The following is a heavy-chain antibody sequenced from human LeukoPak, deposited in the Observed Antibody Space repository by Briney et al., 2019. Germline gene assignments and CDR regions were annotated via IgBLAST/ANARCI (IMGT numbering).Heavy chain of an antibody. D-gene: IGHD6-6*01. CDR2: IWYDGSNK. CDR3: ARWALAARFMDY. V-gene: IGHV3-33*01. J-gene: IGHJ4*02. Sequence: GRSLRLSCAASGFTFSSYGMHWVRQAPGKGLEWVAVIWYDGSNKYYADSVKGRFTISRDNSKNTLYLQMNSLRAEDTAVYYCARWALAARFMDYWGQGTLVTVSS. CDR1: GFTFSSYG.